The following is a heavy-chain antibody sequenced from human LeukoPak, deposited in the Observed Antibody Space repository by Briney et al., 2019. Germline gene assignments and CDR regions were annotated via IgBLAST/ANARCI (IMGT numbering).Heavy chain of an antibody. CDR2: IYLGDSNI. CDR3: ARRPYCSSTICYGGDYFDY. CDR1: GYTFTNYW. D-gene: IGHD2-2*01. J-gene: IGHJ4*02. V-gene: IGHV5-51*01. Sequence: GASLQISCKGSGYTFTNYWIGWMRPLPGKGLEWMGIIYLGDSNIRYRPSFQGQVTISVDKSISTAYLQWSSLKASDTAMYYCARRPYCSSTICYGGDYFDYWGQGTLVTVSS.